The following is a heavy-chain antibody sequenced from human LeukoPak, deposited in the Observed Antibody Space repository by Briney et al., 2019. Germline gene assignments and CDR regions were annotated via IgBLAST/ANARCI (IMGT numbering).Heavy chain of an antibody. Sequence: GGSLRLSCAASGFAFSSYNMKWVRQAPGKGLEWVSSISSSSSYIYYADSVKGRFTISRDNAKNSLYLQMNSLRAEDTAVYYCARDTNPTYYYDSSGAWYFDLWAVAPWSLSPQ. CDR1: GFAFSSYN. J-gene: IGHJ2*01. V-gene: IGHV3-21*01. CDR3: ARDTNPTYYYDSSGAWYFDL. D-gene: IGHD3-22*01. CDR2: ISSSSSYI.